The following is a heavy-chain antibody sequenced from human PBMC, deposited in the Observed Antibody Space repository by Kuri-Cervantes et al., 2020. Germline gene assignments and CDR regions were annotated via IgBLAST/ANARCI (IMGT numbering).Heavy chain of an antibody. J-gene: IGHJ4*02. CDR1: GFTFSSYG. Sequence: GESLKISCAASGFTFSSYGMHWVRQAPGKGLEWVAVISYDGSNKYYADSVKGRFTISRDNSKNTLYLQMNSLRAEDTAVYYCAKDEDGNGYRVYFDYWGQGTLVTVSS. CDR2: ISYDGSNK. V-gene: IGHV3-30*18. CDR3: AKDEDGNGYRVYFDY. D-gene: IGHD5-24*01.